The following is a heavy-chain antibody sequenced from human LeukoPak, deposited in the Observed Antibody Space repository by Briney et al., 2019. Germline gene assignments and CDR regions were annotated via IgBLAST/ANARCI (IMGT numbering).Heavy chain of an antibody. CDR3: ASSPLAARPKLDN. J-gene: IGHJ4*02. D-gene: IGHD6-6*01. V-gene: IGHV3-23*01. CDR2: ISSGGGSI. CDR1: EFTFSNYA. Sequence: SGGSLRLSCAVSEFTFSNYAMNWVRQAPGKRPEWVSGISSGGGSIYYADSVKGRFTISRDNSKNTLYLQMNSLRAEDTAVYYCASSPLAARPKLDNWGQGTLVTVSS.